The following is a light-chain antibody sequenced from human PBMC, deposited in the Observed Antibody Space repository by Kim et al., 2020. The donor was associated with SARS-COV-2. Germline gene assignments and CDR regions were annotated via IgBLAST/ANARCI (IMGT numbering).Light chain of an antibody. CDR2: AAS. J-gene: IGKJ4*01. V-gene: IGKV1-39*01. Sequence: ASVGDRVTITFRASQSISSYLNWYQQKPGKAPKLLIYAASSLQSGVPSRFSVSGSVTDFTLTISSLQPEDFATYYCEQSYSTPPTFGGGTKMDIK. CDR1: QSISSY. CDR3: EQSYSTPPT.